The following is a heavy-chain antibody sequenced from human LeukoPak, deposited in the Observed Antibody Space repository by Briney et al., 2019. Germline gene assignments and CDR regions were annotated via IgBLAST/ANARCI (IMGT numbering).Heavy chain of an antibody. CDR1: GYDSTTNY. J-gene: IGHJ4*02. V-gene: IGHV1-46*01. CDR2: INPSVSST. D-gene: IGHD2-15*01. CDR3: AKGYCTGASCYVLDS. Sequence: GASVKVSCKASGYDSTTNYIHWVRQAPGQGLEWMGTINPSVSSTTYGQRFRGRVTMTRDTSTATVYMDLGSLTSEDTAIYYCAKGYCTGASCYVLDSWGQGTLVTVSS.